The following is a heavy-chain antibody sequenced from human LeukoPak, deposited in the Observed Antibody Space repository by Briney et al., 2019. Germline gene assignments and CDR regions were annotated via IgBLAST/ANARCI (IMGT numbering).Heavy chain of an antibody. Sequence: PGGSLGLSCAASGFTFSSYGMHWVRQAPGKGLEWVAFIRYDGSNKYYADSVKGRFTISRDNSKNTLYLQMNSLRAEDTAVYYCAKDSIGLLWFGEAMGDYWGQGTLVTVSS. CDR1: GFTFSSYG. V-gene: IGHV3-30*02. CDR2: IRYDGSNK. D-gene: IGHD3-10*01. CDR3: AKDSIGLLWFGEAMGDY. J-gene: IGHJ4*02.